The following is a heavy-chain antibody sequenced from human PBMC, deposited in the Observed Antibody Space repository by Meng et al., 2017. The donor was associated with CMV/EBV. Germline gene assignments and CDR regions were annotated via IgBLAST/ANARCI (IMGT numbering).Heavy chain of an antibody. CDR3: ARVPAYCTNGVCPATCDY. V-gene: IGHV1-46*01. CDR1: TLPSYY. D-gene: IGHD2-8*01. J-gene: IGHJ4*02. Sequence: TLPSYYMNGVGQAPGKGLEWMGIINPSGGSTSYAQKFQGRVTMTRDTSTSTVYMELSSLRSEDTAVYYCARVPAYCTNGVCPATCDYWGQGTLVTVSS. CDR2: INPSGGST.